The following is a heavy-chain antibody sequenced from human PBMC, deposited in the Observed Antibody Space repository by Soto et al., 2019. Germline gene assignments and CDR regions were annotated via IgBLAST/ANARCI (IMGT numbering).Heavy chain of an antibody. CDR2: ISAHNGNT. J-gene: IGHJ4*02. D-gene: IGHD1-1*01. Sequence: QVHLVQSGAEVKKPRASVKVSCKGCGYIFTTYGITWVLQAPGQGLECMGWISAHNGNTNYAQKLQGRVTVTRDTSTSTPYMQRMNLRSNDTAVYYCATGRYGDYWGQGALVTVSS. V-gene: IGHV1-18*01. CDR1: GYIFTTYG. CDR3: ATGRYGDY.